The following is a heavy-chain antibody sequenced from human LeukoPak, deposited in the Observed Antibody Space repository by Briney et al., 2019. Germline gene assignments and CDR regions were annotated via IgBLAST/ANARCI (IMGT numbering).Heavy chain of an antibody. CDR2: ISGSGGST. V-gene: IGHV3-23*01. CDR1: GFTVSSNY. Sequence: GGSLRLSCAASGFTVSSNYMSWVRQAPGKGLEWVSAISGSGGSTYYADPVKGRFTISRDDSKNTLYLQMNSLRAEDTAVYYCARDPPGPHAFDIWGQGTMVTVSS. CDR3: ARDPPGPHAFDI. J-gene: IGHJ3*02.